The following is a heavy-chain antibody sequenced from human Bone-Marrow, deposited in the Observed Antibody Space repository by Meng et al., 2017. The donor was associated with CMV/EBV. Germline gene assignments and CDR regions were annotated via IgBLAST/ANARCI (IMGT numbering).Heavy chain of an antibody. D-gene: IGHD2-2*01. Sequence: SETLSLTCAVYGGSFSGYYWSWIRRPPGKGLEWIGEINHSGSTNYNPSLKSRVTISVDTSKNQFSLKLSSVTAADTAVYYCARGQSIVVVPAAMGPRGAYYYYGMDVWGQGTTVTVSS. CDR2: INHSGST. J-gene: IGHJ6*02. V-gene: IGHV4-34*01. CDR3: ARGQSIVVVPAAMGPRGAYYYYGMDV. CDR1: GGSFSGYY.